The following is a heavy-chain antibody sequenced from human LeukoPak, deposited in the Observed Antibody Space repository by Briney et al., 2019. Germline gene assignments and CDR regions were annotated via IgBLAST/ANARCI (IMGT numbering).Heavy chain of an antibody. D-gene: IGHD3-22*01. CDR2: INHSGST. Sequence: SETLSLTCAVYGGSFSGYYWSWIRQPPGKGLEWIGEINHSGSTNYNPSLKSRVTISVDTSKNQFSLKLSSVTAADTAVYYCARARNRHSSGYSDWFDPWGQGTLVTVSS. J-gene: IGHJ5*02. CDR1: GGSFSGYY. CDR3: ARARNRHSSGYSDWFDP. V-gene: IGHV4-34*01.